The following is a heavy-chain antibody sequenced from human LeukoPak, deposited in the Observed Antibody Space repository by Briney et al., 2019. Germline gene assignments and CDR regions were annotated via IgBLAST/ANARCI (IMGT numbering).Heavy chain of an antibody. CDR1: GFTVSSNY. J-gene: IGHJ3*02. CDR2: IYRASST. D-gene: IGHD3-22*01. Sequence: GGCLRLSCAASGFTVSSNYMTWVRQAPGKGLEWVSVIYRASSTYTADSVKGRFTLSRDNSKNTLFLQMNSLRAEDTAVYYCAREPQGDSSGYDAFDIWGQGTMVTVSA. CDR3: AREPQGDSSGYDAFDI. V-gene: IGHV3-66*01.